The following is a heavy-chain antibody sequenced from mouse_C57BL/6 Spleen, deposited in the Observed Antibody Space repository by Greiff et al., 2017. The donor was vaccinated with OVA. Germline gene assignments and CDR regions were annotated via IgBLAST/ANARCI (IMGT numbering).Heavy chain of an antibody. CDR2: INPNNGGT. J-gene: IGHJ1*03. CDR1: GYTFTDYN. Sequence: EVQLQQSGPELVKPGASVKMSCKASGYTFTDYNMHWVKQSHGKSLEWIGYINPNNGGTSYNQKFKGKATLTVNKSSSTAYMELRSLTSEDSAVYYCARSGYYGSGDWYFDVWGTGTTVTVSS. D-gene: IGHD1-1*01. V-gene: IGHV1-22*01. CDR3: ARSGYYGSGDWYFDV.